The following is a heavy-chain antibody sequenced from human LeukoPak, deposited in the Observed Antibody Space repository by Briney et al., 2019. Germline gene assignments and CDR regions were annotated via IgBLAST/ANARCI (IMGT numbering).Heavy chain of an antibody. J-gene: IGHJ4*02. V-gene: IGHV3-21*01. CDR3: ARLSGSYGGY. D-gene: IGHD1-26*01. Sequence: GGPLRLSCAASGFTFSSYSMNWVRQAPGKGLEWVSSISSSSSYIYYADSVKGRFTISRDNAKNSLYLQMNSLRAEDTAVYYCARLSGSYGGYWGQGTLVTVSS. CDR1: GFTFSSYS. CDR2: ISSSSSYI.